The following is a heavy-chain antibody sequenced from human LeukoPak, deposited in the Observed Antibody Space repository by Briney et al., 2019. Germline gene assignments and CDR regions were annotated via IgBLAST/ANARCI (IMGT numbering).Heavy chain of an antibody. CDR3: AKDAPVNIVVVPAANS. CDR2: LSGSGGST. D-gene: IGHD2-2*01. V-gene: IGHV3-23*01. CDR1: GFTLSIYA. Sequence: GGSLRLSCAASGFTLSIYAMSWVRQAPGKGLEWVSALSGSGGSTYYADSVKGRFTISRDNSKNTLYLQMNSLRAEDTAVYYCAKDAPVNIVVVPAANSWGQGTLVTVSS. J-gene: IGHJ4*02.